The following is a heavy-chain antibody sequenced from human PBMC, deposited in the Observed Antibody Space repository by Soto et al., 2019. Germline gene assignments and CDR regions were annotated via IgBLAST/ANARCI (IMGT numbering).Heavy chain of an antibody. CDR2: IGSAAINI. CDR1: GFTFSTFG. V-gene: IGHV3-48*01. J-gene: IGHJ4*02. CDR3: AKAQSMYFDY. Sequence: EVQLVESGGGLVQPGGSLRLSCVASGFTFSTFGMNWVRQAPGKGLEWISYIGSAAINIYYADSVRGRFTISRDDAKSSLYLQMNSLRAEDTAVYYCAKAQSMYFDYWGQGTLATVSS.